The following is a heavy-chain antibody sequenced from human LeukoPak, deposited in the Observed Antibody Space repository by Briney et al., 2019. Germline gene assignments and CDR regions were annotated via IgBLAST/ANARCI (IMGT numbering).Heavy chain of an antibody. D-gene: IGHD3-22*01. V-gene: IGHV4-34*01. CDR3: ARVLYDSSGYRLDY. J-gene: IGHJ4*02. Sequence: SETLSLTCAVYGGSFSGYYWSWIRQPPGKGLEWIGEINHSGSTNYNPSLKSRVTISVDTSKNQFSLKLSSVTAADTAVYYCARVLYDSSGYRLDYWGQGTLVTVSS. CDR2: INHSGST. CDR1: GGSFSGYY.